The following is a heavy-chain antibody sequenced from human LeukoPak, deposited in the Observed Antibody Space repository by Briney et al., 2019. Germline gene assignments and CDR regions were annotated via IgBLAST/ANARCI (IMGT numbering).Heavy chain of an antibody. J-gene: IGHJ4*02. V-gene: IGHV1-69*05. CDR2: IIPIFGTA. Sequence: VKVSCKASGGTFSSHAISWVRQAPGQGLEWMGGIIPIFGTANYAQKFQGRVTITTDESTSTAYMELSSLRSEDTAVYYCARARIAAAAMGVWGQGTLVTVSS. CDR1: GGTFSSHA. D-gene: IGHD6-13*01. CDR3: ARARIAAAAMGV.